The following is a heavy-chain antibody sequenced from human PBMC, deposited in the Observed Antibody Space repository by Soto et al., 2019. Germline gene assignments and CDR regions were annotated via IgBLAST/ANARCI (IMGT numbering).Heavy chain of an antibody. CDR3: ARVEPPIAVSRGGRDHGMDV. CDR2: IYYSGST. Sequence: QVQLQESGPGLVKPSETLSLTCTVSGGSISSYYWSWIRQPPGKGLEWIGYIYYSGSTNYNPSLKSRVTISVDTSKNQFSLKLSSLTSADTAVYYCARVEPPIAVSRGGRDHGMDVW. D-gene: IGHD6-19*01. J-gene: IGHJ6*01. CDR1: GGSISSYY. V-gene: IGHV4-59*01.